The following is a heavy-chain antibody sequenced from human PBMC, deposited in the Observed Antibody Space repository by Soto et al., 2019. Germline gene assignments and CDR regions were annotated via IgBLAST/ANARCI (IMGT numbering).Heavy chain of an antibody. J-gene: IGHJ6*02. CDR2: TRGNGGAI. CDR1: GFTFSSYA. V-gene: IGHV3-23*01. CDR3: AKGYGMDV. Sequence: GGSLRLSCAASGFTFSSYAMSWVRQTPGKGLEWVSITRGNGGAISYADSVKGRFTISRDNSKNTLYLQMNGLRAEDTAVYYCAKGYGMDVWGQGTTVTVS.